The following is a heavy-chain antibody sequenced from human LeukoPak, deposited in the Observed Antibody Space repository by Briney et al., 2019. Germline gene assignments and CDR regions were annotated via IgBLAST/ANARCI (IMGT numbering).Heavy chain of an antibody. D-gene: IGHD4-17*01. CDR3: ARQFESLRSSAYDL. V-gene: IGHV4-61*01. CDR2: IHYTGNT. CDR1: GGSISSSSYY. Sequence: PSETLSLTCTVSGGSISSSSYYWTWIRQSPGKGLEWLGYIHYTGNTNYNPSLKSRITISVDTSKNQFSLKLRSVTAADTAVYYCARQFESLRSSAYDLWGQGAMVIVSS. J-gene: IGHJ3*01.